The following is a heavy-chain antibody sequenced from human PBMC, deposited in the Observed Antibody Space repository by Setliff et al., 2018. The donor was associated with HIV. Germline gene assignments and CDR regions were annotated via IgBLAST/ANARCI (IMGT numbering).Heavy chain of an antibody. Sequence: SLKISCAASGFTFNDYAMHWVRQPPGKGLEWVSGITWNSDNTYYADSVKGRFTISRDNAKNSVYLQMTSLRPEDTAFYCCVKDGTLIYRYYQFFDAWGKGIMVTVSS. J-gene: IGHJ6*04. V-gene: IGHV3-9*01. CDR1: GFTFNDYA. CDR2: ITWNSDNT. CDR3: VKDGTLIYRYYQFFDA. D-gene: IGHD1-26*01.